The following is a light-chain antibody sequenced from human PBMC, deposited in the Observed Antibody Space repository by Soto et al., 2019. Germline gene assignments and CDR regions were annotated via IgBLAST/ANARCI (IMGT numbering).Light chain of an antibody. CDR2: YDS. CDR3: QVWDNTSDHVV. V-gene: IGLV3-21*04. CDR1: NIGSKS. Sequence: SYELTQPPSVSVASGRTARITCGGDNIGSKSVHWYQQKPGQAPVLVIYYDSDRPSGIPERFSGSNSGNTATLTISRVEAGDEADYYCQVWDNTSDHVVFGGGTKLTV. J-gene: IGLJ2*01.